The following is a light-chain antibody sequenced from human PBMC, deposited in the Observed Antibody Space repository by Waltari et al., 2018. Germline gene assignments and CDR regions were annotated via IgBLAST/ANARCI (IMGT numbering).Light chain of an antibody. CDR2: EVS. J-gene: IGLJ2*01. CDR1: SSDLGGFNY. CDR3: SSYAGSKNLV. V-gene: IGLV2-8*01. Sequence: QSALTQPPSASGSPGQSVTIPCTGTSSDLGGFNYVSWYQKHPGKAPKLMIYEVSKRPSGVPDRFSGSKSGNTASLTVSGLQVEDEADYYCSSYAGSKNLVFGGGTKLTVL.